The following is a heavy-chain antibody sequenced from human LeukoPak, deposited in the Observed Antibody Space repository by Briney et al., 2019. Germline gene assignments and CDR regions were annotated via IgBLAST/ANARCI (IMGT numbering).Heavy chain of an antibody. CDR1: GGSISSYY. Sequence: SETLSLTCTVSGGSISSYYWSWIRQPPGKGLEWIGYIYYSGSTNYNPSLKSRVTISVDTSKNQFSLKLSSVTAADTAVYYCARELVVGATYYGMDVWGQGTTVTVSS. D-gene: IGHD1-26*01. V-gene: IGHV4-59*01. CDR2: IYYSGST. J-gene: IGHJ6*02. CDR3: ARELVVGATYYGMDV.